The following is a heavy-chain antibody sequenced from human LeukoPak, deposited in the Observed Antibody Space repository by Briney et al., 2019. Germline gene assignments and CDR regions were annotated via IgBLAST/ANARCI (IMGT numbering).Heavy chain of an antibody. Sequence: PSETLSLTCAVYSGSFSGYYWSWIRQPPGKGLEWIGEINHSGSTNYNPSLKSRVTISVDTSKNQFSLKLSSVTAADTAVYYCAYKRGYSYGYIDYWGQGTLVTVSS. V-gene: IGHV4-34*01. D-gene: IGHD5-18*01. CDR2: INHSGST. CDR1: SGSFSGYY. J-gene: IGHJ4*02. CDR3: AYKRGYSYGYIDY.